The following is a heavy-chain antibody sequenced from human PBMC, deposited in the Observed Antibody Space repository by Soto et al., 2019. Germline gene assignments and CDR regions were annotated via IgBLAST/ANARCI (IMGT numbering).Heavy chain of an antibody. V-gene: IGHV4-34*01. CDR1: GGSFSGYY. D-gene: IGHD2-8*02. Sequence: QVQLQQWGAGLLKPSETLSLTCAVYGGSFSGYYWTWIRQPPGTGLEWIGEINHSESTNYNQSLKSRVTISVDTSKTQFSLKLTSVTAADTVVYYCARDNITGLFDYWGQGTLVPVSS. CDR3: ARDNITGLFDY. J-gene: IGHJ4*02. CDR2: INHSEST.